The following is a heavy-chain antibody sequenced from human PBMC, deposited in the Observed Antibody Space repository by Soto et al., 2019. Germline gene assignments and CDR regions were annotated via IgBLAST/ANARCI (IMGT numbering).Heavy chain of an antibody. J-gene: IGHJ6*03. Sequence: QVQLQQWGAGLLKPSETLSLTCVVSGGSLSDYFWSWIRQPPGMALEWIGAINHLGSINYNPSLKRRVTMSVDTSKNQFSLTLNSVTAADTATYYCARGGISHWAYFYYMDVWDRGTTVTVSS. CDR2: INHLGSI. D-gene: IGHD2-21*01. V-gene: IGHV4-34*01. CDR1: GGSLSDYF. CDR3: ARGGISHWAYFYYMDV.